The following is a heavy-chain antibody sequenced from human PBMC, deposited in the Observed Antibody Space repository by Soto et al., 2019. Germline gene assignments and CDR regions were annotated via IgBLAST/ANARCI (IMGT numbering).Heavy chain of an antibody. J-gene: IGHJ4*02. CDR3: ARGRWNELLY. CDR2: IYYSGST. Sequence: QVQLQESGPGLVKPSQTLSLTCTVSGGSISSGGYYWSWIRQHPGKGLEWIGYIYYSGSTYYNPSLKSRVXIXVDTSKHQFSLKLSSVTAADTAVYYCARGRWNELLYWGQGTLVTVSS. CDR1: GGSISSGGYY. V-gene: IGHV4-31*03. D-gene: IGHD1-1*01.